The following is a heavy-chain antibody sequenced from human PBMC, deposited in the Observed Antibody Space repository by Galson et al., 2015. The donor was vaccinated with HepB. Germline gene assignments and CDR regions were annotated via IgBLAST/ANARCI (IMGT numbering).Heavy chain of an antibody. D-gene: IGHD3-3*01. CDR2: IYYSGST. J-gene: IGHJ6*03. CDR1: GGSISSYY. V-gene: IGHV4-59*01. CDR3: ARVPGRYDFWSGFNYYYMDV. Sequence: TLSLTCTASGGSISSYYWSWIRQPPGKGLEWIGYIYYSGSTNYNPSLKSRVTISVDTSKNQFSLKLSSVTAADTAVYYCARVPGRYDFWSGFNYYYMDVWGKGTTVTVSS.